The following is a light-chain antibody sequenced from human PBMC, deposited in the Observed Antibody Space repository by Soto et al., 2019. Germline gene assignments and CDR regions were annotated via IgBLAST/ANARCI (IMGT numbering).Light chain of an antibody. J-gene: IGLJ1*01. CDR2: DVS. CDR3: CSYAGSYTYV. V-gene: IGLV2-11*01. CDR1: SSDVGGYNY. Sequence: QSALTQPRSVSGSPGQSVTISCTGTSSDVGGYNYVSWYQQHPGKAPKLIIYDVSKRPSGVPDRFPGSKSGNTASLTISGLQAEYEADYYCCSYAGSYTYVFGTGTKLTVL.